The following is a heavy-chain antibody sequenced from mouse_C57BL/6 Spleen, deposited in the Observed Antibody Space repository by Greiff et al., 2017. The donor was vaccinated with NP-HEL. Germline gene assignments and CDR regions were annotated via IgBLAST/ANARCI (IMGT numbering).Heavy chain of an antibody. Sequence: QVQLQQSGAELVKPGASVKISCKASGYAFSSYWMNWVKQRPGKGLEWIGQIYPGDGDTNYNGKFKGKATLTADKSSSTAYMQLSSLTSEDSAVCFCARTGTLYYFDYWGQGTTLTVSS. V-gene: IGHV1-80*01. CDR2: IYPGDGDT. J-gene: IGHJ2*01. D-gene: IGHD4-1*01. CDR3: ARTGTLYYFDY. CDR1: GYAFSSYW.